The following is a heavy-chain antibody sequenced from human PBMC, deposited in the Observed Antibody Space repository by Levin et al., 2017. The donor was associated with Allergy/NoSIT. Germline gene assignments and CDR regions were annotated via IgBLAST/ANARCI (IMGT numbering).Heavy chain of an antibody. D-gene: IGHD3-10*01. V-gene: IGHV3-48*03. J-gene: IGHJ6*03. CDR1: GFTFSSYE. CDR3: ARVYIGSGSYYYYYYMDV. CDR2: ISSSGSTI. Sequence: GESLKISCAASGFTFSSYEMNWVRQAPGKGLEWVSYISSSGSTIYYADSVKGRFTISRDNAKNSLYLQMNSLRAEDTAVYYCARVYIGSGSYYYYYYMDVWGKGTTVTVSS.